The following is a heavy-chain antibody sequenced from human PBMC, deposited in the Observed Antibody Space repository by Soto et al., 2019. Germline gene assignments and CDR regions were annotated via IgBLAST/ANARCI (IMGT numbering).Heavy chain of an antibody. Sequence: SETLSLTCAVYGGSFSGYYWSWIRQPPGKGLEWIGEINHSGSTNYNPSLTSRVTISVDTSKNQFSLKLSSVTAADTAVYYCARVYSSDLLWFGSCWFDPWGQGTLVTVSS. CDR2: INHSGST. J-gene: IGHJ5*02. CDR1: GGSFSGYY. V-gene: IGHV4-34*01. D-gene: IGHD3-10*01. CDR3: ARVYSSDLLWFGSCWFDP.